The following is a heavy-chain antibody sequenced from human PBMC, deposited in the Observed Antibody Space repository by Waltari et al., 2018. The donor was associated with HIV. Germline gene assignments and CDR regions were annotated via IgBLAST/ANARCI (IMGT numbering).Heavy chain of an antibody. J-gene: IGHJ6*02. V-gene: IGHV3-74*01. Sequence: EVQLVESGGGLVQPGGSLRLSCAASGFTLTTSWGTWVRPVPGKGLVWVSRINPDGTDTRYADSVKGRFTISRDNAKNTVYLQVNSLRGEDTSVYYCARGKDCGGGTCDGYHYYGLDVWGQGTTVTVSS. D-gene: IGHD2-15*01. CDR3: ARGKDCGGGTCDGYHYYGLDV. CDR2: INPDGTDT. CDR1: GFTLTTSW.